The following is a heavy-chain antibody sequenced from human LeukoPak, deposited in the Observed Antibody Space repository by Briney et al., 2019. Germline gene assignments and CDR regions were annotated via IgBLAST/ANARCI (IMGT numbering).Heavy chain of an antibody. CDR2: MNPNSGNT. CDR1: GYTFTSYD. D-gene: IGHD1-26*01. Sequence: ASVKVSCKASGYTFTSYDINWVRQATGQGLEWMGWMNPNSGNTGYAQKFQGRVTMTRNTSISTAYMELSSLRSEDTAVYYCARGRGIVGATSGLLLGYWGQGTLVTVSS. J-gene: IGHJ4*02. V-gene: IGHV1-8*01. CDR3: ARGRGIVGATSGLLLGY.